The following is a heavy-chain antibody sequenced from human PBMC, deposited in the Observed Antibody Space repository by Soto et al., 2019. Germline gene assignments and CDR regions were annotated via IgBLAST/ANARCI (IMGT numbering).Heavy chain of an antibody. CDR1: GGSVSSGRYY. CDR3: ARPRIAAAGPEGAFDI. D-gene: IGHD6-13*01. J-gene: IGHJ3*02. CDR2: IYNSGST. Sequence: SETLSLTCTVSGGSVSSGRYYWSWIRQPPGKGLEWIGCIYNSGSTDYNPSLKSRVTLSVDTSKKQFSLRLSSVTAADTAVYYCARPRIAAAGPEGAFDIWGQGTMVTVSS. V-gene: IGHV4-61*01.